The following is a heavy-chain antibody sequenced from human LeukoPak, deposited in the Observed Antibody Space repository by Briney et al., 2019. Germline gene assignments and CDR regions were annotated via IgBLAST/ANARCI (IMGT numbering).Heavy chain of an antibody. CDR1: GFTLTNYD. V-gene: IGHV3-13*04. J-gene: IGHJ4*02. CDR3: ARRVGGPYDY. D-gene: IGHD2-2*01. Sequence: GGSLRLSCAASGFTLTNYDMHWVRQATGKGLEWVSAISVAGDTYYAGSVKGRFTISRENAKNSLYLQMNGLRAGDTAVYYCARRVGGPYDYWGQGTLVTVSS. CDR2: ISVAGDT.